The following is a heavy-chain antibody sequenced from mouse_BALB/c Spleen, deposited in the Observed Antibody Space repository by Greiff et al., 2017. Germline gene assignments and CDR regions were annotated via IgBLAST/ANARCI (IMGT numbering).Heavy chain of an antibody. CDR3: ARLITTAWFAY. Sequence: DVKLVESGGGLVKPGGSLKLSCAASGFTFSSYAMSWVRQTPEKRLEWVASISSGGSTYYPDSVKGRFTISRDNARNILYLQMSSLRSEDTAMYYCARLITTAWFAYWGQGTLVTVSA. D-gene: IGHD2-4*01. CDR1: GFTFSSYA. V-gene: IGHV5-6-5*01. CDR2: ISSGGST. J-gene: IGHJ3*01.